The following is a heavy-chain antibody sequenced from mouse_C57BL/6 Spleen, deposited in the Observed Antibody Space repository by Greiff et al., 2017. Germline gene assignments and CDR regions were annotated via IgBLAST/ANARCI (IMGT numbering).Heavy chain of an antibody. J-gene: IGHJ1*03. CDR3: ARRANSYWYFDV. D-gene: IGHD4-1*01. CDR2: ISNGGGST. CDR1: GFTFSDYY. Sequence: EVMLVESGGGLVQPGGSLKLSCAASGFTFSDYYMYWVRQTPEKRLEWVAYISNGGGSTYYPDTVKGRFTISRDNAKNTLYLQMSRLKSEDTAMYYCARRANSYWYFDVWGTGTTVTVSS. V-gene: IGHV5-12*01.